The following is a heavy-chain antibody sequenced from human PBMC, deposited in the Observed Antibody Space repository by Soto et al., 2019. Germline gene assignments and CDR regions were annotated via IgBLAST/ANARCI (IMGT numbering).Heavy chain of an antibody. CDR2: IYQSGST. CDR3: ARELLYYDSSGYSWDDAFDI. D-gene: IGHD3-22*01. J-gene: IGHJ3*02. Sequence: QLQLQESGSGLVKPSQTLSLTCAVSGGSLSSSAYSWTWIRQPPGKGLEWIGFIYQSGSTYYNPSLKSRVTMSLDRPKNQFSLKLSSVTAADTAVYYCARELLYYDSSGYSWDDAFDIWGQGTMVTVSS. V-gene: IGHV4-30-2*01. CDR1: GGSLSSSAYS.